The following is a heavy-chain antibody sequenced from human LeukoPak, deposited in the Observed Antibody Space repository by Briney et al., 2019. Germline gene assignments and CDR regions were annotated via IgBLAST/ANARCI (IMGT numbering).Heavy chain of an antibody. CDR3: ARISVNSWDIVVVPGTDAFDI. CDR1: GGSISSSSYY. CDR2: IYYSATT. J-gene: IGHJ3*02. Sequence: KPSETLSLTCTVSGGSISSSSYYWGWIRQPPGKGLEWIGSIYYSATTYYNPSLKSRVTISVDTSKNQFSLKLSSVTAADTAVYYCARISVNSWDIVVVPGTDAFDIWGQGTMVTVPS. V-gene: IGHV4-39*07. D-gene: IGHD2-2*01.